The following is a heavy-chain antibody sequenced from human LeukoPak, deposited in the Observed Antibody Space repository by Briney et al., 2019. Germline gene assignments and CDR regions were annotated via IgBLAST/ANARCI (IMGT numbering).Heavy chain of an antibody. J-gene: IGHJ6*03. Sequence: GGSLRLSCAASGFTFSSYWMSWVRQAPGKGLEWVSGINWNGGSTGYADSVKGRFTISRDNAKNSLYLQMNSLRAEDTALYYCARGMYYDILTGIDYYYYYMDVWGKGTTVTVSS. CDR2: INWNGGST. V-gene: IGHV3-20*04. D-gene: IGHD3-9*01. CDR3: ARGMYYDILTGIDYYYYYMDV. CDR1: GFTFSSYW.